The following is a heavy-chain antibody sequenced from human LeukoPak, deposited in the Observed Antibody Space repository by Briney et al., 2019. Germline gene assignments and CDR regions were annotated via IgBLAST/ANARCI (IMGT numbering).Heavy chain of an antibody. V-gene: IGHV3-21*01. Sequence: GGSLRLSCAASGFTLSTHSMNWVRQAPGKGLEWVSCISSSSSDIKYADSVKGRFTISRDNAKNSLYLQLISLRAEDTAVYYCARDPGGLEWADFDYWGQGTLVTVSS. CDR2: ISSSSSDI. J-gene: IGHJ4*02. CDR3: ARDPGGLEWADFDY. CDR1: GFTLSTHS. D-gene: IGHD3-3*01.